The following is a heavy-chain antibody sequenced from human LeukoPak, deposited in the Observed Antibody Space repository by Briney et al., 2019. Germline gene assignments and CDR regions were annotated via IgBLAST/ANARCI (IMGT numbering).Heavy chain of an antibody. V-gene: IGHV3-7*01. CDR3: ARDLNWETY. CDR1: GFTFSTYW. CDR2: IKPDGRQI. J-gene: IGHJ4*02. D-gene: IGHD7-27*01. Sequence: GGSLRLSCAASGFTFSTYWMPGVRQAPGKGRAWVAKIKPDGRQIYYVDSLQPRFTIPRNNTNNSLSLHTNSQRAEHPAVYYCARDLNWETYWGQGTLVTVSS.